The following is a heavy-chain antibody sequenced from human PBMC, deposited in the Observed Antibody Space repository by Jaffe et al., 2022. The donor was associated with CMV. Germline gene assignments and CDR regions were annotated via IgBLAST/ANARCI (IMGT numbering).Heavy chain of an antibody. J-gene: IGHJ3*02. CDR1: GYSFIAYY. CDR2: INPDSGDT. CDR3: ARAGSPVGLPDAFHI. Sequence: QVQLVQSGAEVKKPGASVKVSCKASGYSFIAYYMHWVRQAPGQGLEWMGWINPDSGDTNYAQEFQGRVTMTRDTSITTAYMELSRLTSDDTAVYYCARAGSPVGLPDAFHIWGQGTTVTVSS. D-gene: IGHD3-10*01. V-gene: IGHV1-2*02.